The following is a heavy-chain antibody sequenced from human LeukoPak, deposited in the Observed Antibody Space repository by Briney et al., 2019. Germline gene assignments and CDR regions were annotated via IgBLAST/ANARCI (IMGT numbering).Heavy chain of an antibody. D-gene: IGHD3-10*01. V-gene: IGHV4-34*01. Sequence: SETLSLTCAVYGGFFSGYYWSWVRQPPGKGLEWIGEINHSGSTNYNTSLKSRVTISVDTSKNQFSLKLSSVTAADTAVYYCARGRHYYGSGSYLFYHYMDVWGKGTTVTVSS. J-gene: IGHJ6*03. CDR2: INHSGST. CDR3: ARGRHYYGSGSYLFYHYMDV. CDR1: GGFFSGYY.